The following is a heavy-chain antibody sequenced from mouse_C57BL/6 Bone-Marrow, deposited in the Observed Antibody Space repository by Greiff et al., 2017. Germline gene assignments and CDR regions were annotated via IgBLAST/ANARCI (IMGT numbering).Heavy chain of an antibody. D-gene: IGHD1-1*01. J-gene: IGHJ2*01. CDR2: IDPENGDT. CDR3: TTFTTVVAGFDY. V-gene: IGHV14-4*01. CDR1: GFNIQDDY. Sequence: VQLKESGAELVRPGASVKLSCTASGFNIQDDYMHWVKQRPEQGLEWIGWIDPENGDTEYASKFQGKATITADTSSNTAYLQLSSLTSEDTAVYYCTTFTTVVAGFDYWGQGTTLTVSS.